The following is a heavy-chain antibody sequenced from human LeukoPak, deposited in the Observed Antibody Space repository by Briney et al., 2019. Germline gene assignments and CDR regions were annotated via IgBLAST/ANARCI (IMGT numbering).Heavy chain of an antibody. CDR1: GGSFSGYY. CDR3: ARIRQDY. Sequence: SGTLSLTCAVYGGSFSGYYWSWIRQPPGKGLEWIGEINHSGSTNYNPSLKSRVTISVDTPKNQFTLKLSSVTAADTAVYYCARIRQDYWGQGTLVTVSS. CDR2: INHSGST. J-gene: IGHJ4*02. V-gene: IGHV4-34*01.